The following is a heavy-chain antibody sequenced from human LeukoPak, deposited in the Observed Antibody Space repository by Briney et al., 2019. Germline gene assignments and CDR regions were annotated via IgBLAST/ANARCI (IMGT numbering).Heavy chain of an antibody. Sequence: PGGSLRLSCAASGFTFSSYAMSWVRQAPGKGLEWVSAISSSGGSTYYADSVKGRFTISRDNSKNTPYLQLNSLRAEDTAVYYCAKDLTWFGDQTKNFDYWGQGTLVTVSS. V-gene: IGHV3-23*01. D-gene: IGHD3-10*01. J-gene: IGHJ4*02. CDR3: AKDLTWFGDQTKNFDY. CDR2: ISSSGGST. CDR1: GFTFSSYA.